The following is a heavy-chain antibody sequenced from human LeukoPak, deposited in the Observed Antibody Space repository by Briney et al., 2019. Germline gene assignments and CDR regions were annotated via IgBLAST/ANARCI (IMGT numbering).Heavy chain of an antibody. D-gene: IGHD5-18*01. CDR2: ISSSGSTI. J-gene: IGHJ4*02. Sequence: GGSLRLSCAASGFTFSSYEMNWVRQAPGKGLEWASYISSSGSTIYYADSVKGRFTISRDNAKNSLYLQMNSLRAEDTAVYYCGRADSYGVDYWGQGTLVTVSS. CDR1: GFTFSSYE. V-gene: IGHV3-48*03. CDR3: GRADSYGVDY.